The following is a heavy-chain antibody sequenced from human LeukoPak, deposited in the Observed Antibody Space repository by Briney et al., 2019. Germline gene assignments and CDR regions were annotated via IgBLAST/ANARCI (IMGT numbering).Heavy chain of an antibody. Sequence: SETLSLTCNVSGGSISGYRWSWIRQPPGKGLEWLGYIYYSGSSNYNPSLKSRVTMSADTSKNQFSLKLSSVTAADTAVYYCARVPRSYYYYYYMDVWGKGTTVTVFS. CDR3: ARVPRSYYYYYYMDV. V-gene: IGHV4-59*01. J-gene: IGHJ6*03. CDR2: IYYSGSS. CDR1: GGSISGYR.